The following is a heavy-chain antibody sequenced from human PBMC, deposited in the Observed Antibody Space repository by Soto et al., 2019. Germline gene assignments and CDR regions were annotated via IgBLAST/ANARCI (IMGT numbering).Heavy chain of an antibody. J-gene: IGHJ4*02. CDR2: IYYSGST. CDR1: GGSVSSGSYY. CDR3: ARVEYSSGWYYFDY. D-gene: IGHD6-19*01. Sequence: QVQLQESGPGLVKPSETLSLTCTVSGGSVSSGSYYWSWIRQPPGKGLEWIGYIYYSGSTNYNPSLKSRVTISVDTSKNQFSLKLSSLTAADTAVYYCARVEYSSGWYYFDYWGQGTLVTVSS. V-gene: IGHV4-61*01.